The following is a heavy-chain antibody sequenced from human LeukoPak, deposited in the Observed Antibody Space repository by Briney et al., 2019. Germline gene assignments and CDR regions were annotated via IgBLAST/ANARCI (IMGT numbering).Heavy chain of an antibody. D-gene: IGHD3-10*01. CDR1: GFTFSSYW. Sequence: GGSLRLSCAASGFTFSSYWMHWVRQAPGKGLVWVSRIKTDGSHTRYADSVKGRFTISRDNAKNTLYLQMNSLRAEDTAVYYCARIWFGEASVDYWGQGTLVTVSS. J-gene: IGHJ4*02. CDR2: IKTDGSHT. CDR3: ARIWFGEASVDY. V-gene: IGHV3-74*01.